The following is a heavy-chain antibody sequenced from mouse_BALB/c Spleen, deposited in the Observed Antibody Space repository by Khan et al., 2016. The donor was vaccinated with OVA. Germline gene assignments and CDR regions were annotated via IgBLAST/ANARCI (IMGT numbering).Heavy chain of an antibody. CDR2: INPSNGGT. V-gene: IGHV1S81*02. CDR1: GYTFTSYY. J-gene: IGHJ3*01. CDR3: TRSGYGSFVY. Sequence: VQLQQSGAELVKPGASVKLSCKASGYTFTSYYMYWVKQRPGQGLEWIGEINPSNGGTNFNEKFKSKATLTVDKSSSTSYMQLRSLTSEDSAVYYCTRSGYGSFVYWGQGTLVTVSA. D-gene: IGHD2-2*01.